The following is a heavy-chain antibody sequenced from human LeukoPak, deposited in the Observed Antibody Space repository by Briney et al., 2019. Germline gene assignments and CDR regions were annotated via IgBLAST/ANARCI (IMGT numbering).Heavy chain of an antibody. Sequence: ASVNVSCKASGYPFTKFYMHWVRQAPGHGLESIGLMRPNGDSTLYSQKFQGRVTMTRDTSTSTDYMELSSLRSEDTAVYYCARDNSDTVKGECSGACYWWFDPWGQGTLVTVSS. CDR1: GYPFTKFY. J-gene: IGHJ5*02. CDR2: MRPNGDST. CDR3: ARDNSDTVKGECSGACYWWFDP. V-gene: IGHV1-46*01. D-gene: IGHD6-19*01.